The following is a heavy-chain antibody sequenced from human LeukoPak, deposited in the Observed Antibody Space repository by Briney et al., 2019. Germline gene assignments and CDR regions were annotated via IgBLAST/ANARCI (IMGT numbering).Heavy chain of an antibody. J-gene: IGHJ4*02. CDR2: IYYSGST. CDR3: AREFDSSGYMDY. Sequence: SETLSLTCTVSGGSISSGGYYWSWIRQHPGKGLEWIGYIYYSGSTYYNPSLKSRVAISVDTSKNQFSLKLSSVTAADTAVYYCAREFDSSGYMDYWGQGTLVTVSS. V-gene: IGHV4-31*03. D-gene: IGHD3-22*01. CDR1: GGSISSGGYY.